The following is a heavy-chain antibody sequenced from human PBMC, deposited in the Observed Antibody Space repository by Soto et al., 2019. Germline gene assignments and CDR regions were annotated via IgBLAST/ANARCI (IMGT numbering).Heavy chain of an antibody. CDR3: ASQSGYYYYGMDV. J-gene: IGHJ6*02. V-gene: IGHV4-39*01. CDR2: IYYSGSA. D-gene: IGHD3-3*01. Sequence: SETLSLTCTVSGGSSSSSTYYWGCIRQPPGKGLEWIGSIYYSGSAKYNSSLKSRVTISVDTSKNQFSLKLSSVTAADTAVYYCASQSGYYYYGMDVWGQGTTVTVSS. CDR1: GGSSSSSTYY.